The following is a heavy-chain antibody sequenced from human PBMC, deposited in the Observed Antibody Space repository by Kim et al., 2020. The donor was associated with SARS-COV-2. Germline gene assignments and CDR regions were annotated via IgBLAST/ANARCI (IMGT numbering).Heavy chain of an antibody. V-gene: IGHV4-34*01. CDR3: AGGPGPRNY. CDR2: INHSGST. D-gene: IGHD3-10*01. CDR1: GGSFSGYY. J-gene: IGHJ4*02. Sequence: SETLSLTCAVYGGSFSGYYWSWIRQPPGKGLEWIGEINHSGSTNYNPSLKSRVTISVDTSKNQFSLKLSSVTAADTAVYYCAGGPGPRNYWGQGTLVTVSS.